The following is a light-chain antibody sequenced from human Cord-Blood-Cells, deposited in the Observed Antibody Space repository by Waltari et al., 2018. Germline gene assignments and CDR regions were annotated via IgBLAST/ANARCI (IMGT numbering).Light chain of an antibody. Sequence: QSALTQPASVSGSPGQSITISCTGTSSDVGGYNYVSWYQQHPGEAPKLMIYDVSNRPSGVSNRCSGSKSCNTASLTISGLQAEDEADYYCSSYTSSSTLVFGGGTKLTVL. CDR1: SSDVGGYNY. CDR3: SSYTSSSTLV. V-gene: IGLV2-14*01. J-gene: IGLJ3*02. CDR2: DVS.